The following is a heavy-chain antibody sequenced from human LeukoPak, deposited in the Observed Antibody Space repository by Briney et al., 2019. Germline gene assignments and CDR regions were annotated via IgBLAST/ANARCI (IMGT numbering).Heavy chain of an antibody. Sequence: GESLKISXKGSGYSFTSYWIGWVRQRPGKGLEWTGIIYPGDSDTRYSPSFQGQVTISADKSISTAYLQWSSLKASDTAMYYCASPGGSSWSSFDYWGQGTLVTVSS. CDR2: IYPGDSDT. J-gene: IGHJ4*02. CDR3: ASPGGSSWSSFDY. CDR1: GYSFTSYW. D-gene: IGHD6-13*01. V-gene: IGHV5-51*01.